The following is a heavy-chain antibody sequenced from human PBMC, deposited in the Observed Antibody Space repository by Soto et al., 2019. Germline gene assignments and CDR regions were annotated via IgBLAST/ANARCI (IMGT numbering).Heavy chain of an antibody. V-gene: IGHV1-69*06. CDR2: IIPIFGTP. CDR1: GGTFNAHA. D-gene: IGHD2-15*01. Sequence: QVQLVQSGAEVKKPGSSGKVSCKGSGGTFNAHAISWVRQAPGQGLEWMGGIIPIFGTPKYAQKFQGRLTINAATTTTTAYLELSSLRSDDTAVYFCARVRWTLSLEESDAMWGQGTLVTVSS. J-gene: IGHJ4*02. CDR3: ARVRWTLSLEESDAM.